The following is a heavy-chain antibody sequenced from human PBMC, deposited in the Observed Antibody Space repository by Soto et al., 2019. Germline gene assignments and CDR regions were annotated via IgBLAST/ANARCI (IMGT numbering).Heavy chain of an antibody. Sequence: GGSLRLSCAASGFTFSSYAMSWVRQAPGKGLEWVSAISGSGGSTYYADSVKGRFTISRDNSKNTLYLQMNSLRAEDTAVYYCAKKGGSEGFWSGYYNYVYYYYGMDVWGQGTTVTVSS. V-gene: IGHV3-23*01. CDR2: ISGSGGST. J-gene: IGHJ6*02. CDR1: GFTFSSYA. CDR3: AKKGGSEGFWSGYYNYVYYYYGMDV. D-gene: IGHD3-3*01.